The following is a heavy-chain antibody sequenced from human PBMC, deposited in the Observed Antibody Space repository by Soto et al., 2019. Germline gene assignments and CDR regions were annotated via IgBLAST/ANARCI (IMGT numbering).Heavy chain of an antibody. Sequence: GGSLRLSCVASGFTFSTYDMNWVRQAPGKGLEWVSAISGSGGSTDYADSVKGRFTISRDNSKNTLYLQMNSLRAEDTAVYYCAKSVGVVVPARYYFDYWGQGTLVTVSS. D-gene: IGHD2-15*01. CDR3: AKSVGVVVPARYYFDY. J-gene: IGHJ4*02. CDR2: ISGSGGST. V-gene: IGHV3-23*01. CDR1: GFTFSTYD.